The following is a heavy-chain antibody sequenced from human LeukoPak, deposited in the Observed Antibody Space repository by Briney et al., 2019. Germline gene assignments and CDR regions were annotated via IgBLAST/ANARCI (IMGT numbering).Heavy chain of an antibody. CDR2: FDPEDGET. Sequence: ASVKVSCKVSGYTLIELSMHWVRQAPVKGLEWMGGFDPEDGETIYAQKFQGRVTMTEDTSTDTAYMELSSLRSEDTAVYYCGRVINGFIDYWGQGTVVTVSS. CDR3: GRVINGFIDY. D-gene: IGHD2-8*01. CDR1: GYTLIELS. V-gene: IGHV1-24*01. J-gene: IGHJ4*02.